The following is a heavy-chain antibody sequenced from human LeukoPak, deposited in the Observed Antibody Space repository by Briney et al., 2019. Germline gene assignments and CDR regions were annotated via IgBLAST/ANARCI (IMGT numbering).Heavy chain of an antibody. Sequence: GASVKVSCKVSGYTLTELSMHWVRQAPGKGLEWTGGFDPEDGETIYAQKFQGRVTMTEDTSTDTAYMELSSLRSEDTAVYYCATTMVRGEGYYFDYWGQGTLVTVSS. D-gene: IGHD3-10*01. CDR3: ATTMVRGEGYYFDY. CDR1: GYTLTELS. V-gene: IGHV1-24*01. J-gene: IGHJ4*02. CDR2: FDPEDGET.